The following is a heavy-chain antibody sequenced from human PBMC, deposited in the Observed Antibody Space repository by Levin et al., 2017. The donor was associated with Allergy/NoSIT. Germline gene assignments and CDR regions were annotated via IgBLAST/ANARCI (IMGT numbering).Heavy chain of an antibody. CDR1: GFTLSSYW. Sequence: GESLKISCAASGFTLSSYWMMHWVRQAPGKGLVWVSRINRDGSVINYADSVKGRFTISRDDAKNTLHLQMSSLLVDDTAVYYCVRDPGSSSHDWYFDLWGRGTLVTVSS. J-gene: IGHJ2*01. V-gene: IGHV3-74*01. CDR2: INRDGSVI. CDR3: VRDPGSSSHDWYFDL. D-gene: IGHD6-13*01.